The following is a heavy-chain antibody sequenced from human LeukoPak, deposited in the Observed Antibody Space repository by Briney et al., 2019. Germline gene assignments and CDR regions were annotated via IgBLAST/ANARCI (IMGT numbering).Heavy chain of an antibody. CDR2: ISGSGGST. J-gene: IGHJ4*02. CDR1: GFTFSTYG. D-gene: IGHD3-3*01. CDR3: ANVGLGGVVAPVDY. V-gene: IGHV3-23*01. Sequence: PGGSLRLSCAASGFTFSTYGMSWVRQAPGEGLEWVSAISGSGGSTYYADSVKGRFTISRDNSKNTVYLQMNSLRAEDTAVYYCANVGLGGVVAPVDYWGQGTLVTVSS.